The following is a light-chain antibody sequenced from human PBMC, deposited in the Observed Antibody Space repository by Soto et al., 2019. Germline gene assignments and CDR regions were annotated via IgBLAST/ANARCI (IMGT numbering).Light chain of an antibody. V-gene: IGKV3-11*01. CDR3: QQRSNWVT. J-gene: IGKJ3*01. CDR2: DAS. CDR1: QSVSSY. Sequence: EIVLTQSPATLSLSPGERATLSCRASQSVSSYLAWYQQKPGQAPRLLIYDASNRATGIPARFSGSGSGTDFTLTISSQEPEEFAVYYCQQRSNWVTFGPGTKVDIK.